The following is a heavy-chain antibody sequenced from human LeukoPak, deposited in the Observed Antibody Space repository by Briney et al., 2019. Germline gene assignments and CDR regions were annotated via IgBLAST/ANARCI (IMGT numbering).Heavy chain of an antibody. CDR2: INPNSGCT. J-gene: IGHJ5*02. CDR3: ARTDCGGDCYSSRGWFDP. CDR1: GYTFTGYY. V-gene: IGHV1-2*02. Sequence: ASVKVSCKASGYTFTGYYMHWVRQAPGQGLEWMGWINPNSGCTNYAQKFQGRVTITADKATRTVYMDLSSLRSEDTDVYYCARTDCGGDCYSSRGWFDPWGQGTLVTVSS. D-gene: IGHD2-21*02.